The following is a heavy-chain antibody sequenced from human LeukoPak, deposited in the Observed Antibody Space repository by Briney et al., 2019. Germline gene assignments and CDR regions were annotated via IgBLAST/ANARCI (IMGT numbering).Heavy chain of an antibody. J-gene: IGHJ4*02. CDR2: ISYTVTT. D-gene: IGHD1-1*01. CDR3: ARVGDWNDLVY. V-gene: IGHV4-59*01. CDR1: GGSISTYY. Sequence: PSETLSLTCTVSGGSISTYYWSWVRQPPGKGLEWIGYISYTVTTNYNPSLTSRVTISEDTSKNQFSLKLSSVTAADTAVYYCARVGDWNDLVYWGQGTLVTVSS.